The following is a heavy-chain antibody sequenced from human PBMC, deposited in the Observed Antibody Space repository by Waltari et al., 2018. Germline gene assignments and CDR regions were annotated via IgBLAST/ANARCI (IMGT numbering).Heavy chain of an antibody. Sequence: QVQLQESGPGLVTPSETLSLTCAVSGYSISSGYYWGWIRQPPGKGLEWIGSIYHSGSTYYNPSLKSRVTISVDTSKNQFSLKLSSVTAADTAVYYCARRGTLGDVAFDIWGQGTMVTVSS. J-gene: IGHJ3*02. D-gene: IGHD1-26*01. CDR1: GYSISSGYY. V-gene: IGHV4-38-2*01. CDR3: ARRGTLGDVAFDI. CDR2: IYHSGST.